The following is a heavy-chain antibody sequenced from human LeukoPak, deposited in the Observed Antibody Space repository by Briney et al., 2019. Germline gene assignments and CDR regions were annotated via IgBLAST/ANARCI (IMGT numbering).Heavy chain of an antibody. Sequence: SETLSLTCTVSGGSINSFYWSWIRQSPGKELDWIGNIYYSGNTNYNPSLQSRVTISVDTSKRQFSLKLSSVTAADTAVYYCARGLNYYGSGSYLGYWGQGTLVTVSS. CDR2: IYYSGNT. V-gene: IGHV4-59*01. J-gene: IGHJ4*02. CDR3: ARGLNYYGSGSYLGY. D-gene: IGHD3-10*01. CDR1: GGSINSFY.